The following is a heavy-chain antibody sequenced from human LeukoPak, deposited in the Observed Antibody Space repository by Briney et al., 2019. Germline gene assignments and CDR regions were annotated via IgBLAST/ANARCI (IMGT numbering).Heavy chain of an antibody. D-gene: IGHD4-17*01. Sequence: PGGSLRLSCAASGITVSSNYMSWVRQAPGKGLEWVSVIYSGGSTYYADSVKGRFTISRDNSKNTLYLQMDSLRAEDTAVYYCARGNTGRTVTFYFGYWGQGTLVTVSS. V-gene: IGHV3-53*01. CDR1: GITVSSNY. CDR2: IYSGGST. CDR3: ARGNTGRTVTFYFGY. J-gene: IGHJ4*02.